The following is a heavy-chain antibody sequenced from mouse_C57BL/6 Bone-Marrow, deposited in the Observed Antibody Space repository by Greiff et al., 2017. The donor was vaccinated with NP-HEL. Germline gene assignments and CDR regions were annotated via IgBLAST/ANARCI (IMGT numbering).Heavy chain of an antibody. Sequence: QVQLQQPGAELVKPGASVKMSCKASGYTFTSYWITWVKQRPGQGLEWIGDIYPGSGSTNYNEKFKSKATLTVYTSSSTAYMQLSSLTSEDSAVYYCAYYGSSYGYFDVWGTGTTVTVSS. D-gene: IGHD1-1*01. CDR2: IYPGSGST. J-gene: IGHJ1*03. CDR3: AYYGSSYGYFDV. CDR1: GYTFTSYW. V-gene: IGHV1-55*01.